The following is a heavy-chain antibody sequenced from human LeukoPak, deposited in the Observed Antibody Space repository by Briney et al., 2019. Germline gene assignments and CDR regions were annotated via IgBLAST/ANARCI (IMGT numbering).Heavy chain of an antibody. CDR3: ASRYCSSTSCYGWAGLDI. J-gene: IGHJ3*02. Sequence: PSQTLCLTCTVSGVSISSGDYYWSWIRQPPGKGLEWIGYIYYSGSTYYNPSLKSRVTISVDTSKNQFSLKLSSVTAADTAVYYCASRYCSSTSCYGWAGLDIWGQGTMVTVSS. CDR2: IYYSGST. D-gene: IGHD2-2*01. CDR1: GVSISSGDYY. V-gene: IGHV4-30-4*01.